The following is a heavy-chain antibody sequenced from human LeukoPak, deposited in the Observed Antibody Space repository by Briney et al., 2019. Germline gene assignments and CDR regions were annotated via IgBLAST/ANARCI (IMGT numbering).Heavy chain of an antibody. Sequence: QPGGSLRLSCAASGFTFSSYGMHWVRQAPGKGLEWVAFIRYDGSNKYYADSVKGRFTISRDNAKNSLFLQMSSLRAEDTAVYYCARDVSEYPYPEVTLDYWGQGALVTVSS. V-gene: IGHV3-30*02. CDR3: ARDVSEYPYPEVTLDY. D-gene: IGHD2-15*01. J-gene: IGHJ4*02. CDR2: IRYDGSNK. CDR1: GFTFSSYG.